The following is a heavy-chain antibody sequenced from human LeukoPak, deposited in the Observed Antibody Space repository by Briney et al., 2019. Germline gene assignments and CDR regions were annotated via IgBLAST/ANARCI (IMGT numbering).Heavy chain of an antibody. CDR3: ARDQEPRNLRFLEWLLGYYGMDV. CDR2: ISAYNGNT. CDR1: GYTFTSYY. Sequence: GASVKVSCKASGYTFTSYYMHWVRQAPGQGLEWMGWISAYNGNTNYAQKLQGRVTMTTDTSTSTAYMELRSLRSDDTAVYYCARDQEPRNLRFLEWLLGYYGMDVWGQGTTVTVSS. J-gene: IGHJ6*02. V-gene: IGHV1-18*04. D-gene: IGHD3-3*01.